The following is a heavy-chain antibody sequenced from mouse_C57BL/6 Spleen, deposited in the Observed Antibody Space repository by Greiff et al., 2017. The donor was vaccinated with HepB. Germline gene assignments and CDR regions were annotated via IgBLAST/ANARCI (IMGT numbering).Heavy chain of an antibody. V-gene: IGHV5-17*01. CDR2: ISSGSSTI. J-gene: IGHJ3*01. CDR3: ARPYYYGSSSAWFAC. CDR1: GFTFSDYG. D-gene: IGHD1-1*01. Sequence: EVMLVESGGGLVKPGGSLKLSCAASGFTFSDYGMHWVRQAPEKGLEWVAYISSGSSTIYYADTVKGRFTISRDNAKNTLFLQMTSLRSEDTAMYYCARPYYYGSSSAWFACWGQGTLVTVSA.